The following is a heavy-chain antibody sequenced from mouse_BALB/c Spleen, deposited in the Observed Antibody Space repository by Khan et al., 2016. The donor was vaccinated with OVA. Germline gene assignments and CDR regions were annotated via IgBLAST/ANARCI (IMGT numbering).Heavy chain of an antibody. J-gene: IGHJ2*01. CDR1: GFTFSNYC. Sequence: QVQLQQSGAELVKPGASVKISCTATGFTFSNYCIEWIKQRPGHGLEWIGQILPGSSITNYNAKFKGKATFTAETSSNTAYMQLSSLTSEDSAVYCCSLYGSRGDYWGQGTTVTVSS. CDR2: ILPGSSIT. D-gene: IGHD1-1*01. V-gene: IGHV1-9*01. CDR3: SLYGSRGDY.